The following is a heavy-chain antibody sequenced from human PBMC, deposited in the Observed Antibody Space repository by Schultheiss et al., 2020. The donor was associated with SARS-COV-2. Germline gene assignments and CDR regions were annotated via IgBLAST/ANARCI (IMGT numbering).Heavy chain of an antibody. D-gene: IGHD6-19*01. CDR1: GGSISSGGYY. V-gene: IGHV4-31*03. CDR2: IYYSGST. Sequence: SETLSLTCTVSGGSISSGGYYWSWIRQHPGKGLEWIGYIYYSGSTYYNPSLKSRVTISVDTSKNQFSLKLSSVTAADTAVYYCARDGSSGWLDYWGQGTLVTVSS. J-gene: IGHJ4*02. CDR3: ARDGSSGWLDY.